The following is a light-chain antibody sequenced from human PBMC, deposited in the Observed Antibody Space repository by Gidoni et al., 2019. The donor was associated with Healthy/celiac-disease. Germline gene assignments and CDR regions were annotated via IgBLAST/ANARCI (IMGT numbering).Light chain of an antibody. CDR2: GAS. CDR1: QSVIRSY. J-gene: IGKJ1*01. CDR3: QQYGSSPT. V-gene: IGKV3-20*01. Sequence: EIVLTQSPGTLSLSPGEIATLSCRASQSVIRSYLAWYQHKPGQAPRLLIYGASSRATGIPDRFSGSGSGTDFTLTISRLEPEDFAVYYCQQYGSSPTFGQGTKVEIK.